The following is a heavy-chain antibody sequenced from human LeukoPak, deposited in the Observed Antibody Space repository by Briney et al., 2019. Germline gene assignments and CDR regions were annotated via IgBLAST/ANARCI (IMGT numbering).Heavy chain of an antibody. CDR2: IKQDGNEE. J-gene: IGHJ4*02. Sequence: PGGSLRLSCAASGLTFSSYWMSWVRLAPGKGLEWVANIKQDGNEEYYVDSVKGRFTISRDNAKNSLYPQMNSLRAEDTAVYYCARAAFDWLSYFDYWGQGTLVTVSS. CDR3: ARAAFDWLSYFDY. CDR1: GLTFSSYW. V-gene: IGHV3-7*04. D-gene: IGHD3-9*01.